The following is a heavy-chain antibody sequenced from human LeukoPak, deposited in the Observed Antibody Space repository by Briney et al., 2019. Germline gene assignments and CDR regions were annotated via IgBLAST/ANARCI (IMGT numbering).Heavy chain of an antibody. CDR3: AKAPVTTCRGAFCYPFDY. D-gene: IGHD2-15*01. V-gene: IGHV3-23*01. CDR1: GFTLSSYA. J-gene: IGHJ4*02. Sequence: GGSLRLSCAASGFTLSSYAMSWVRQAPGKGLEWVSAISDTGNTYHADSVKGRFTISRDSSKNTLFLQMNRLRPEDAAVYYCAKAPVTTCRGAFCYPFDYWGLGTLVTVSS. CDR2: ISDTGNT.